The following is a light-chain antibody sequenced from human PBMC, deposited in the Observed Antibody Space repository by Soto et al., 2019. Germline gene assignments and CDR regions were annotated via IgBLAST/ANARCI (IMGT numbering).Light chain of an antibody. CDR3: QQYETWPPYT. J-gene: IGKJ2*01. V-gene: IGKV3-15*01. CDR1: ETVRSN. CDR2: RAS. Sequence: IVLTQSPATLSVSPGERVTLSCRASETVRSNLAWYQQKPGQAPRLLIYRASTRATGIPARFSGSGSGTEFTLTISSLQSEDFAVYYCQQYETWPPYTFGQGTKVEIK.